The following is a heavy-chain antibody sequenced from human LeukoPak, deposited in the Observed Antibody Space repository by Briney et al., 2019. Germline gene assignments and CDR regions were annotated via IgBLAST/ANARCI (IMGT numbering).Heavy chain of an antibody. J-gene: IGHJ6*03. CDR2: IKQDGSEK. D-gene: IGHD3-3*01. Sequence: SGGSLRLSCAASGFTFSSYWMRWVRQAPGKGLEWVANIKQDGSEKYYVDSVKGRFTISRDNAKNSLYLQMNSLRAEDTAVYYCARAGLTYYDFWSGYPYYMDVWGKGTTVTVSS. CDR1: GFTFSSYW. CDR3: ARAGLTYYDFWSGYPYYMDV. V-gene: IGHV3-7*01.